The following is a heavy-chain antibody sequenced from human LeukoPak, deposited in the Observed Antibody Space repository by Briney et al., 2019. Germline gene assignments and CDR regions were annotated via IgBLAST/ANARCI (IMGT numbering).Heavy chain of an antibody. CDR2: ISYDGSNK. CDR3: ARYCGTSRCLYYYHMDV. J-gene: IGHJ6*03. CDR1: GFTFSSYA. V-gene: IGHV3-30*04. D-gene: IGHD2-2*01. Sequence: PGRSLRLSCAASGFTFSSYAMHWVRQAPGKGLEWVAVISYDGSNKYYADSVKGRFTISRDNSKNTLYLQMNSLRAEDTAVYYCARYCGTSRCLYYYHMDVWGKGTTVTVS.